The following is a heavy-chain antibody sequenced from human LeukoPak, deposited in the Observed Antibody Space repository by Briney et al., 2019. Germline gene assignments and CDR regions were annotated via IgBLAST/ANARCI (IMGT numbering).Heavy chain of an antibody. D-gene: IGHD1-26*01. Sequence: GGSLRLSCAASGFTFSSYWMHWVRQAPGKGLVWVSRINSDGSSTSYADSVKGRFTISRDNAKNTLYLQMNSLRAEDTAVYYCASVGATPYSYFDCWGQGTLVTVSS. CDR2: INSDGSST. CDR3: ASVGATPYSYFDC. J-gene: IGHJ4*02. V-gene: IGHV3-74*01. CDR1: GFTFSSYW.